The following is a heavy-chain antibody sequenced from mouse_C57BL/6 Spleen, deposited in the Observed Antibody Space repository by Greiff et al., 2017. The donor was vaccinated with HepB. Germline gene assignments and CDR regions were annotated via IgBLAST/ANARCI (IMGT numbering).Heavy chain of an antibody. CDR1: GYTFTSYW. D-gene: IGHD1-1*01. V-gene: IGHV1-5*01. J-gene: IGHJ2*01. Sequence: VQLQQSGTVLARPGASVKMSCKTSGYTFTSYWMHWVKQRPGQGLEWIGAIYPGNSDTSYNQKFKGKAKLTAVTSASTAYMELSSLTNEDSAVYYCTSRFITTDPYYFDYWGQGTTLTVSS. CDR2: IYPGNSDT. CDR3: TSRFITTDPYYFDY.